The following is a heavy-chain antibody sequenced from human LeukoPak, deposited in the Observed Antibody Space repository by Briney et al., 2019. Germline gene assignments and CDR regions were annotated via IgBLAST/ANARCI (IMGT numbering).Heavy chain of an antibody. V-gene: IGHV4-34*01. CDR3: ARVHFYYGSGALGY. D-gene: IGHD3-10*01. CDR2: INHSGST. Sequence: TSETLSLTCAVYGGSFSGYYWSWIRQPPGKGLEWIGEINHSGSTNYNPSLKSRVTISVDTSKNQFSLKLSSVTAADTAVYYCARVHFYYGSGALGYWGQGTLVTVSS. J-gene: IGHJ4*02. CDR1: GGSFSGYY.